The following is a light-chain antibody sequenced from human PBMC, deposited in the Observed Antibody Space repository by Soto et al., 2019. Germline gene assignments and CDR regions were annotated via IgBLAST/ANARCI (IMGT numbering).Light chain of an antibody. CDR2: STY. CDR1: ESIGGD. Sequence: EIVMTQSPATLSLSPGERATLSCRASESIGGDLAWYQQKPGQAPRLLIFSTYNRATGVATRFSGSGSGTEFTLTITSLQSGDFAVYYCQQHRDWWTFGQGTRLEIK. CDR3: QQHRDWWT. V-gene: IGKV3-15*01. J-gene: IGKJ2*01.